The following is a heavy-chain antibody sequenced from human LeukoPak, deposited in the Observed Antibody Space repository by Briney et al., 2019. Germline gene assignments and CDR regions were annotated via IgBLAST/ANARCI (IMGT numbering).Heavy chain of an antibody. CDR1: GGSINSYY. CDR2: IYYSGST. D-gene: IGHD6-13*01. V-gene: IGHV4-59*01. CDR3: ARVTGYMTEDYFDY. J-gene: IGHJ4*02. Sequence: ASETLSLTCTVSGGSINSYYWSWIRQPPGKGLEWIGYIYYSGSTNYNPSLKSRVTISVDTSKNQFSLRLSSVTAADTAVYYCARVTGYMTEDYFDYWGQGTLITVSS.